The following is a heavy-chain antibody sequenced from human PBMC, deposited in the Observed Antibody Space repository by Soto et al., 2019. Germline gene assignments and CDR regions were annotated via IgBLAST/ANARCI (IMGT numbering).Heavy chain of an antibody. CDR1: GGNFIDYY. V-gene: IGHV4-34*01. J-gene: IGHJ6*03. Sequence: SETMSLTCAVYGGNFIDYYCSRIRQHPGKGLEWIGEINHSGSTNYNPSLKSRVTISVDTSKNQFSLKLSSVTAADTAVYYCARTPHYDFWSGYYLGYYYMDVWGKGTTVTVSS. CDR3: ARTPHYDFWSGYYLGYYYMDV. CDR2: INHSGST. D-gene: IGHD3-3*01.